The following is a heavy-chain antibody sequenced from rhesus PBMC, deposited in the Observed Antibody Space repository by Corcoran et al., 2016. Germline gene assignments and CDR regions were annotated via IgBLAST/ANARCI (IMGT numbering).Heavy chain of an antibody. CDR3: VKFNFWTGYSFDY. CDR1: GYTFTAYY. V-gene: IGHV1-111*02. CDR2: GDPEDGEA. J-gene: IGHJ4*01. Sequence: EVQLVQSGAEVKKPGASVNISCKASGYTFTAYYLHWVPPAPGTGLEWMGRGDPEDGEAIHAQKFQDRVTITADTYTDTAYMELSSLRSEDTAVYYCVKFNFWTGYSFDYWGQGVLVTVSS. D-gene: IGHD3-3*01.